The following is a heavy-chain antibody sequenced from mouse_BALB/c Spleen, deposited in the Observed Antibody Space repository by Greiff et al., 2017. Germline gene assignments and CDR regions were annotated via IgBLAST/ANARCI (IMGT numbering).Heavy chain of an antibody. V-gene: IGHV1-18*01. CDR1: GYTFTDYN. CDR2: INPNNGGT. D-gene: IGHD2-1*01. Sequence: VQLQQSGPELVKPGASVKIPCKASGYTFTDYNMDWVKQSHGKSLEWIGDINPNNGGTIYNQKFKGKATLTVDKSSSTAYMELRSLTSEDTAVYYCARYYYGNPYAMDYWGQGTTVTVSS. J-gene: IGHJ4*01. CDR3: ARYYYGNPYAMDY.